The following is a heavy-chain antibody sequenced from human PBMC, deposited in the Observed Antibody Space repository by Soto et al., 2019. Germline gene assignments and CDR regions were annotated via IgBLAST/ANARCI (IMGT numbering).Heavy chain of an antibody. CDR3: ARVGYSSSWSYYYGMDV. V-gene: IGHV1-18*01. D-gene: IGHD6-13*01. CDR2: ISAYNGNT. J-gene: IGHJ6*02. CDR1: GYTFTSYG. Sequence: ASVKVSCKASGYTFTSYGISWVRQAPGQGLEWMGWISAYNGNTNYAQKLQGRVTMTTDTSTSTAYMELRSLRSDDTAVYYCARVGYSSSWSYYYGMDVWGQGTTVTVSS.